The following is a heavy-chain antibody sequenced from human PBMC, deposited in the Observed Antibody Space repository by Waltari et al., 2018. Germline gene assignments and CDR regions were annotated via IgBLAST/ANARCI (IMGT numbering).Heavy chain of an antibody. CDR3: AKGRDGPFGVVIIPQFDY. J-gene: IGHJ4*02. CDR2: ISWNSGSI. CDR1: GFTFDDYA. D-gene: IGHD3-3*01. V-gene: IGHV3-9*01. Sequence: EVQLVESGGGLVQPGRSLRLSCAASGFTFDDYAMHWVRKAPGKGLEWVSGISWNSGSIGYADSVKGRFTISRDNAKNSLYLQMNSLRAEDTALYYCAKGRDGPFGVVIIPQFDYWGQGTLVTVSS.